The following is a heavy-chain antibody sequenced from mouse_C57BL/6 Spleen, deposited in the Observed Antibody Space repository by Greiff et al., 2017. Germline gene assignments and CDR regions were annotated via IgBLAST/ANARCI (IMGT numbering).Heavy chain of an antibody. J-gene: IGHJ3*01. CDR2: IYPGSGNT. CDR3: ARYYDYALAWFAY. CDR1: GYTFTDYY. D-gene: IGHD2-4*01. V-gene: IGHV1-76*01. Sequence: QVQLQQSGAELVRPGASVKLSCKASGYTFTDYYINWVKQRPGQGLEWIARIYPGSGNTYYNEKFKGKATLTAEKSSSTAYMQLSSLTSEASAVYFCARYYDYALAWFAYWGQGTLVTVSA.